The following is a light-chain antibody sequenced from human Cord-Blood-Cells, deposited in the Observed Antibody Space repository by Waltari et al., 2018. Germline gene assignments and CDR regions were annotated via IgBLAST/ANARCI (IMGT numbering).Light chain of an antibody. CDR1: QSVSSY. CDR3: QQRSNWHPT. Sequence: ETVLTQSPATLSLSPGERATPSCSASQSVSSYLAWYHQKPGQAPRLLLYDASNRATGIPARFSGSGSGTDFTLTISSLEPEDFAVYYCQQRSNWHPTFGGGTKVEIK. V-gene: IGKV3-11*01. J-gene: IGKJ4*02. CDR2: DAS.